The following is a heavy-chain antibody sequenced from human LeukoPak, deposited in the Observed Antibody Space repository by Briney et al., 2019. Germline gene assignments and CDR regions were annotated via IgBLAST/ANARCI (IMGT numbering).Heavy chain of an antibody. CDR2: ISSSTRYI. Sequence: PGGSLRLSCAASGFMLSTYNMNWVRQAPGKGLEWVSSISSSTRYIYYADSVKGRFTISRDNAKNSLYLQMNSLRGEDTAVYYCARDGLVVALQPAYFDHWGQGALVTVSS. CDR3: ARDGLVVALQPAYFDH. V-gene: IGHV3-21*01. J-gene: IGHJ4*02. D-gene: IGHD3/OR15-3a*01. CDR1: GFMLSTYN.